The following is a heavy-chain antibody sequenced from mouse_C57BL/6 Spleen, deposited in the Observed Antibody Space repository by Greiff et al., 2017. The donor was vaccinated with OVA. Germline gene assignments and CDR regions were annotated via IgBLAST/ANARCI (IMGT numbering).Heavy chain of an antibody. CDR2: ISSGSSTI. Sequence: EVKLMESGGGLVKPGGSLKLSCAASGFTFSDYGMHWVRQAPEKGLEWVAYISSGSSTIYYADTVTGRFTISRDNAKTTLFLQMTSLRSEDTAMYYCARDYDEVCYAMDYWGQGTSVTVSS. D-gene: IGHD2-4*01. J-gene: IGHJ4*01. CDR1: GFTFSDYG. CDR3: ARDYDEVCYAMDY. V-gene: IGHV5-17*01.